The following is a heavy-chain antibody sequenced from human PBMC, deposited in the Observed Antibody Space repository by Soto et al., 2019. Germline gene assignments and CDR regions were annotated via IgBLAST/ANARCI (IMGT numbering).Heavy chain of an antibody. D-gene: IGHD3-10*01. CDR1: GGSISSGDYY. V-gene: IGHV4-30-4*01. CDR3: ARVEYGSGSLWFDP. Sequence: PSETLSLTCTVSGGSISSGDYYWSWIRQPPGKGLEWIGYIYYSGSTYYKPSLKSRVTKSIDTSENQFSLKLSSVTAADTVVYYCARVEYGSGSLWFDPWGQGTLVTVSS. J-gene: IGHJ5*02. CDR2: IYYSGST.